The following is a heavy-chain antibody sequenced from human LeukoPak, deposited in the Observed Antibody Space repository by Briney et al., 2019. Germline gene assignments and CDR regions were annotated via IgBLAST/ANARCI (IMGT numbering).Heavy chain of an antibody. CDR2: MQSTGNS. D-gene: IGHD5-18*01. CDR1: GGPISTYH. CDR3: ARDKQHSYGRYFDH. J-gene: IGHJ4*02. Sequence: SETLSLTCTVSGGPISTYHWNWIRKSPEKGLEWIGYMQSTGNSNYNPSLKSRVTMSVDMSRNQIVLNLSSVTAADTAVYFCARDKQHSYGRYFDHWGQGTLVTVSS. V-gene: IGHV4-59*01.